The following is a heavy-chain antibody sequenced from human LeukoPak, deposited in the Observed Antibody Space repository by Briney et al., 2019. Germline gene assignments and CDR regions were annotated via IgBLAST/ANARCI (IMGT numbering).Heavy chain of an antibody. V-gene: IGHV3-30*02. Sequence: PGTSLRLSCAASGFTFSDYGMHWVRQAPGKGLDWVTFIRFDGTNKFDTDSVKGRFTVSRDNSKTTLYLQMTNLTTEDTALYYCAKDDGPWAVVPAVIHDWGQGTLVTVST. CDR1: GFTFSDYG. CDR2: IRFDGTNK. CDR3: AKDDGPWAVVPAVIHD. D-gene: IGHD2-2*01. J-gene: IGHJ4*02.